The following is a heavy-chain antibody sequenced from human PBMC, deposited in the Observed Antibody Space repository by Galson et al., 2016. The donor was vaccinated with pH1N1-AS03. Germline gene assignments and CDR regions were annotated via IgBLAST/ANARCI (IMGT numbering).Heavy chain of an antibody. CDR3: ARDPRGPCSSATCATTYYFGMDV. J-gene: IGHJ6*02. CDR1: GYIFTAFY. V-gene: IGHV1-2*04. Sequence: SCKASGYIFTAFYVHWVRQAPGQGLEWMGWINPENGVTNYAQKFQAWVTMTGDTSISTAYMELHGLKSDDTAVYYCARDPRGPCSSATCATTYYFGMDVWGQGTTVIGSS. D-gene: IGHD1-26*01. CDR2: INPENGVT.